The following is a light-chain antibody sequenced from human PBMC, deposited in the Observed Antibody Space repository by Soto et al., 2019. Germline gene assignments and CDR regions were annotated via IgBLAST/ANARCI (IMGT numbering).Light chain of an antibody. CDR1: NSDVGGYNY. J-gene: IGLJ1*01. Sequence: QSVLTQPASVSGSPEQSITISCTGTNSDVGGYNYVSWYQQRPRKAPRLMIYEVSNRPSGVSNRFSGSKSGNTASLTISGLQAEDEADYYCSSYTSITTHVFGTGTKVTVL. V-gene: IGLV2-14*01. CDR2: EVS. CDR3: SSYTSITTHV.